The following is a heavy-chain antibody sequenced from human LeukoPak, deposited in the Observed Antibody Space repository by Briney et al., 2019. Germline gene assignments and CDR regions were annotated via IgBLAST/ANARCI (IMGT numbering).Heavy chain of an antibody. J-gene: IGHJ4*02. CDR1: GFIFSHYG. V-gene: IGHV3-33*06. Sequence: QPGRSLRLSCAASGFIFSHYGMHWVRQAPGKGLEWVAVIRNDASTENFADSVKGRFTISRDNSKDTLFLQMNSLRAEDTAVYYCAKGAVVLTALSSFDYWGQGTLVTVSS. CDR3: AKGAVVLTALSSFDY. CDR2: IRNDASTE. D-gene: IGHD2-15*01.